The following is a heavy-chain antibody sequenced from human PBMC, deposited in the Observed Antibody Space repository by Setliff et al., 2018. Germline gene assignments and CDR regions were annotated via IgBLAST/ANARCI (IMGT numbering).Heavy chain of an antibody. Sequence: ASVKVSCKVSGYTLTELSMHWVRQAPGQGLEWMGRINPDSGGTNYAQKFQGRVTMTRDTSITAAYMELSRLRSDDSAVYYCARGPSNYDLLTGCDCWGQGTLVTVSS. J-gene: IGHJ4*02. CDR2: INPDSGGT. CDR1: GYTLTELS. CDR3: ARGPSNYDLLTGCDC. D-gene: IGHD3-9*01. V-gene: IGHV1-2*06.